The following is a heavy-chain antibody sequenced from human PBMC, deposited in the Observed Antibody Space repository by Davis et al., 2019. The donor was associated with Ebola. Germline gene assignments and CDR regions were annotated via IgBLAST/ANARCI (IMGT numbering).Heavy chain of an antibody. CDR3: ASDLYYYDSSGSYYYGMDV. Sequence: GGSLRLSCAASGFTFSNYGMHWVRQAPGKGLEWVAVISYDGSNKYYADSVKGRFTISRDNSKNTLYLQMNSLRAEDTAVYYCASDLYYYDSSGSYYYGMDVWGQGTTVTVSS. D-gene: IGHD3-22*01. V-gene: IGHV3-30*03. J-gene: IGHJ6*02. CDR2: ISYDGSNK. CDR1: GFTFSNYG.